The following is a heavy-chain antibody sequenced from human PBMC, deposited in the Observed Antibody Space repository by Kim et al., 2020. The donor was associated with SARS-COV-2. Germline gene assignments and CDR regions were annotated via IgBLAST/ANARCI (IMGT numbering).Heavy chain of an antibody. V-gene: IGHV4-39*07. J-gene: IGHJ5*02. D-gene: IGHD2-15*01. Sequence: RVTISVDTSKNQFSLKLSSVTAADTAVYYCARAFGLYRGGSRYGWPWFDPWGQGTLVTVSS. CDR3: ARAFGLYRGGSRYGWPWFDP.